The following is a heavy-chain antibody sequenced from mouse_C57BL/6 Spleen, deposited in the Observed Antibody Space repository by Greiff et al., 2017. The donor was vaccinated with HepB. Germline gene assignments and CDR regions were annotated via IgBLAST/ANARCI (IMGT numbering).Heavy chain of an antibody. D-gene: IGHD1-1*01. Sequence: EVQLQQSGPELVKPGASVKIPCKASGYTFTDYNMDWVKQSHGKSLEWIGDINPNNGGTIYNQKFKGKATLTVDKSSSTAYMELRSLTSEDTAVYYCARGNYGSSLYYFDYWGQGTTLTVSS. CDR1: GYTFTDYN. J-gene: IGHJ2*01. CDR2: INPNNGGT. V-gene: IGHV1-18*01. CDR3: ARGNYGSSLYYFDY.